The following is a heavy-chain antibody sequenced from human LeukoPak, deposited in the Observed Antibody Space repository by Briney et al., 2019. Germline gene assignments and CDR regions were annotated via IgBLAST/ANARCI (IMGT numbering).Heavy chain of an antibody. J-gene: IGHJ4*02. CDR1: GYTFISYD. CDR2: MNPNSGNT. D-gene: IGHD3-10*01. CDR3: ARGYGSGSYYQSWAYYFDY. V-gene: IGHV1-8*03. Sequence: ASVKVSCRASGYTFISYDINWVRQATGQGLEWMGWMNPNSGNTGYAQKFQGRVTITRNTSISTAYMELSSLRSEDTAVYYCARGYGSGSYYQSWAYYFDYWGQGTLVTVSS.